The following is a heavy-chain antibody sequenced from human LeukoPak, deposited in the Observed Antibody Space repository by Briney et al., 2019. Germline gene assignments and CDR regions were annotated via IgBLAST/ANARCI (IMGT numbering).Heavy chain of an antibody. V-gene: IGHV3-30-3*01. J-gene: IGHJ6*02. CDR2: ISYDGSNK. D-gene: IGHD2-2*01. Sequence: GGSLRLSCAASGFTFSGYALHWVRQAPGKGLQWVAVISYDGSNKYYADSVKGRFTISRDNSKNTLYLQMNSLRPEDTAAYYCARTLGYCSSTSCYPHNYYYYGMDVWGQGTTVTVSS. CDR1: GFTFSGYA. CDR3: ARTLGYCSSTSCYPHNYYYYGMDV.